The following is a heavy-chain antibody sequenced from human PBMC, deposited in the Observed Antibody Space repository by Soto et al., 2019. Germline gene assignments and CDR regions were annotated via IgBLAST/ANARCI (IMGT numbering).Heavy chain of an antibody. CDR3: ARVRDILTGYYNWYFDL. D-gene: IGHD3-9*01. V-gene: IGHV4-34*01. CDR1: GGSFSGYY. Sequence: SETLSLTCAVYGGSFSGYYWSWIRQPPGKGLEWIGEINHSGSTNYNPSLKSRVTISVDTSKNQFSLKLSSVTAADTAVYYCARVRDILTGYYNWYFDLWGRGTLVTVSS. CDR2: INHSGST. J-gene: IGHJ2*01.